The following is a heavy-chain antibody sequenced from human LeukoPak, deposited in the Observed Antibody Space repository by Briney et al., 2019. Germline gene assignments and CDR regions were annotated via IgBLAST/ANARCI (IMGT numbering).Heavy chain of an antibody. V-gene: IGHV3-30-3*01. D-gene: IGHD5-18*01. CDR2: IYSDGSDK. J-gene: IGHJ4*02. Sequence: NPGGPLRLSCAASGFTLGSDARHRARQPPGKGQEWLVDIYSDGSDKYYADYVKGRFTISRDNTKNTLYLQMNSLRAEDTAVYYCVHSYGFSYFDSWGQGTLVTVSS. CDR3: VHSYGFSYFDS. CDR1: GFTLGSDA.